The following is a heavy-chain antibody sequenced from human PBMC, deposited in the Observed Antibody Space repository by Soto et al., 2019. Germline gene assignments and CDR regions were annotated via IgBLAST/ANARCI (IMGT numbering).Heavy chain of an antibody. CDR2: IYYTGST. J-gene: IGHJ4*02. CDR3: ARIAAAAYFDY. Sequence: QVQLQESGPGLAKPSETLSLTCTVSGGSINNYYWSWIRQPPGKGLEWIGYIYYTGSTNYNSSLKNRVTISVDTSKNQFSMKLISVTAADTAVYYCARIAAAAYFDYWGQGTLVTVSS. D-gene: IGHD6-13*01. CDR1: GGSINNYY. V-gene: IGHV4-59*08.